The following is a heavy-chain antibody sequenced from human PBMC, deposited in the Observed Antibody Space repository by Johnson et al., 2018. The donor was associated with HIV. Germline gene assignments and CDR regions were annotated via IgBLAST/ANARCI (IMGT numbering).Heavy chain of an antibody. CDR3: ERDKSGGGTDSGYDHFSAPDAFDI. J-gene: IGHJ3*02. CDR1: GFTLSSYA. D-gene: IGHD5-12*01. V-gene: IGHV3-30-3*01. CDR2: ISYDGSNK. Sequence: QVQLVESGGGVVQPGRSLRLSCAASGFTLSSYAMHWVRQAPGKGLEWAAVISYDGSNKYYADSVRGRFTISRDNSKNTVNLQMHSLRVEDTAVHCCERDKSGGGTDSGYDHFSAPDAFDIWGQGTIVTVSS.